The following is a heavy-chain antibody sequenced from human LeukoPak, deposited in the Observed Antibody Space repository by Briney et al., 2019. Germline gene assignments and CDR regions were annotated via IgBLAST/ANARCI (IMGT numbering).Heavy chain of an antibody. D-gene: IGHD2-8*01. CDR1: GFTFSDYY. J-gene: IGHJ5*02. Sequence: GGSLRLSCAASGFTFSDYYMSWIRQAPGKGLEWVSYIRSSGSTIYYADSVKGRFTISRDNAKNSLYLQMNSLRAEDTAVYYCARQPRILYPIFDPWGQGTLVTVSS. CDR3: ARQPRILYPIFDP. V-gene: IGHV3-11*01. CDR2: IRSSGSTI.